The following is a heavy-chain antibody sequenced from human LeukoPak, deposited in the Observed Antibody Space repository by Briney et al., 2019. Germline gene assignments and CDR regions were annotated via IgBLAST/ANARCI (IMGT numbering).Heavy chain of an antibody. Sequence: ASVKVSCKASGYTFTGYYIHWVRQAPGQGLEWMGWINPNSGGTNYAQKFQGRVSMTRDTSIRTAYMELSRLTSDDTAVYFCARVSECSSSSCHTSWFDPWGQGTLVTVSS. V-gene: IGHV1-2*02. CDR1: GYTFTGYY. CDR2: INPNSGGT. J-gene: IGHJ5*02. D-gene: IGHD2-2*02. CDR3: ARVSECSSSSCHTSWFDP.